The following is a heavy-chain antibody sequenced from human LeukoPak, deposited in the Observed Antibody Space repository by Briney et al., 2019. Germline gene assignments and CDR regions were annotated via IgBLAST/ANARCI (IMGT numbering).Heavy chain of an antibody. CDR2: INHSGST. CDR1: GGSFSGYY. Sequence: SETLSLTCAVYGGSFSGYYWSWIRQPSGKGLEWIGEINHSGSTNYNPSLKSRVTISVDTSKNQFSLKLSSVTAADTAVYYCARGRGYQLLYWGQGTLVTVSS. J-gene: IGHJ4*02. V-gene: IGHV4-34*01. CDR3: ARGRGYQLLY. D-gene: IGHD2-2*01.